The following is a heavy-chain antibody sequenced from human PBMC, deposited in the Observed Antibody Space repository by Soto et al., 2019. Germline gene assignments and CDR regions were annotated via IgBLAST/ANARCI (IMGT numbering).Heavy chain of an antibody. Sequence: QVQLQESGPGLVKPSQTLSLTCTVSGGSISSGGYYWSWIRQHPGKGLEWIGYIYYSGGTYYNPSLKSRVTISVDTSKNQFSLKLSSVTAADTAVYYCARENGAYYDFWSGSVGYYYYYMDVWGKGTTVTVSS. CDR3: ARENGAYYDFWSGSVGYYYYYMDV. D-gene: IGHD3-3*01. CDR1: GGSISSGGYY. CDR2: IYYSGGT. J-gene: IGHJ6*03. V-gene: IGHV4-31*03.